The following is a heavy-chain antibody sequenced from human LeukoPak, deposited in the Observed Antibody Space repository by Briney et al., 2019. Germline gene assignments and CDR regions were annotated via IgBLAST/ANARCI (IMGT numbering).Heavy chain of an antibody. CDR3: ASLYDGSFLH. D-gene: IGHD1-26*01. J-gene: IGHJ4*02. V-gene: IGHV3-7*01. CDR1: GFTFSSHW. CDR2: ISQVGSEM. Sequence: GGSLRLSCAASGFTFSSHWMTWVRQAPGKGLEWVAKISQVGSEMYYVDSVKGRFTISRDNAKNSLSLQMNSLRVEDTAVYYCASLYDGSFLHWGQGILVTVSS.